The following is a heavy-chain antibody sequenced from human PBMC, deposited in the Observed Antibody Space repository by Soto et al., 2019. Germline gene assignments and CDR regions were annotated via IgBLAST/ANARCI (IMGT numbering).Heavy chain of an antibody. Sequence: EVQLVESGGGLVQPGGSLRLSCAASGFTFSSYWMHWVRQVPGKGLLWVSRIDEYGSTINYADSVMGRFTISRDNARNTLYLEMNSLRAEDKALYYCTRDIGGKGAYWGPGTLVTVSS. J-gene: IGHJ4*02. CDR1: GFTFSSYW. V-gene: IGHV3-74*01. CDR3: TRDIGGKGAY. D-gene: IGHD3-10*01. CDR2: IDEYGSTI.